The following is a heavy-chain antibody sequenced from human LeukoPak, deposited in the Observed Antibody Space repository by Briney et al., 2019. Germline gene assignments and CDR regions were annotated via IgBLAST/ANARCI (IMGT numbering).Heavy chain of an antibody. Sequence: QPGGSLRLSCAASGFTFSSYAMYWVRQAPGKGLEWVAIVSNDGSSQLYADSVKGRFTISRDNSKNTLYLQMNALRADDTAVYYCARPRIVATSYFDYWGQGTLVTVSS. V-gene: IGHV3-30*04. CDR1: GFTFSSYA. D-gene: IGHD5-12*01. J-gene: IGHJ4*02. CDR3: ARPRIVATSYFDY. CDR2: VSNDGSSQ.